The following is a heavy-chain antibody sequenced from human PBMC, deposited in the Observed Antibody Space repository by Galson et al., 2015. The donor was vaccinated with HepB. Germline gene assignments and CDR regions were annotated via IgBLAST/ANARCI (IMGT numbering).Heavy chain of an antibody. D-gene: IGHD6-19*01. CDR3: ARPTFTSGGEYYYYGMYV. CDR1: GDSFNNYI. V-gene: IGHV1-69*13. CDR2: IIPIFRST. Sequence: SVKVSCKAPGDSFNNYIVTWVRQAPGQGLEWIGGIIPIFRSTNYAQKFQGRVTITADESTSTVYMELTSLKSDDTAVYYCARPTFTSGGEYYYYGMYVWGQGTTVTVSS. J-gene: IGHJ6*01.